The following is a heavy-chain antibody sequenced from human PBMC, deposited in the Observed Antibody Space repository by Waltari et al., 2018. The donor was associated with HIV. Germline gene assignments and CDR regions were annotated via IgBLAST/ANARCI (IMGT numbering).Heavy chain of an antibody. J-gene: IGHJ4*02. CDR2: IRATGATT. V-gene: IGHV3-23*01. CDR1: GFTFVSYA. CDR3: ASHPVPYCGNRRCYGGF. Sequence: EVQLLESGGALVQPGGSLRLSCAGSGFTFVSYAMSWVRQAPGKGLGLVSIIRATGATTYYSDSVKGRFTISRDNSNNTLYVQMNSLLVEDTAIYYCASHPVPYCGNRRCYGGFWGQGTLVTVSS. D-gene: IGHD2-21*01.